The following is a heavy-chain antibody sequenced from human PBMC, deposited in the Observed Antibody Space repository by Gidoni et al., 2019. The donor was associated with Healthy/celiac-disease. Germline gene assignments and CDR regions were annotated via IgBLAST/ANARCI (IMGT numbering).Heavy chain of an antibody. CDR1: GGSISSGSYY. Sequence: QVQLQESGPGLVKPSQTLSLTCTVPGGSISSGSYYWSWIRQPAGKGLEWIGRIYTRGSTNYNPSLKSRVTITVDTSKNQFSLKLSSVTAADTAVYYCAGGLYYDFWSGHGWFDPWGQGTLVTVSS. J-gene: IGHJ5*02. D-gene: IGHD3-3*01. CDR3: AGGLYYDFWSGHGWFDP. CDR2: IYTRGST. V-gene: IGHV4-61*02.